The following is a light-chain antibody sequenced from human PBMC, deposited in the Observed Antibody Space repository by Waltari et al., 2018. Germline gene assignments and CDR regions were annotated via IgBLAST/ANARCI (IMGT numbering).Light chain of an antibody. Sequence: EIVLTQSPATLSLSPGERATLSCRASQSVSTFLAWYQPKPGQSPRLLIYDVSFRATGIPFRFSGSGSETDFPLTISSLAPEDFAVYYCQQRRNWPTFGGGTKVEVK. V-gene: IGKV3-11*01. CDR3: QQRRNWPT. CDR1: QSVSTF. J-gene: IGKJ4*01. CDR2: DVS.